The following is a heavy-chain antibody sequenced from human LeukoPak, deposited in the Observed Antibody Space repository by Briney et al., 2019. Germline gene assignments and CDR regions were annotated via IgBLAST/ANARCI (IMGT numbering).Heavy chain of an antibody. D-gene: IGHD1/OR15-1a*01. V-gene: IGHV3-74*01. Sequence: GGSLRLSCAASGFTFSSYWMHWVRQPPGKGLVWVSRINGDESSTAYADSVKGRFTISRDNARNTLYLQMNSLRVEDTAIYYCARDRAESNWTNHTLFDSWGQGTPVTVSS. J-gene: IGHJ4*02. CDR1: GFTFSSYW. CDR3: ARDRAESNWTNHTLFDS. CDR2: INGDESST.